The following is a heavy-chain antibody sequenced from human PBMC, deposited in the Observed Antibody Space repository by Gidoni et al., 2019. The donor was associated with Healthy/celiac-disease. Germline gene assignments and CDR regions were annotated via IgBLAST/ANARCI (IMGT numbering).Heavy chain of an antibody. J-gene: IGHJ5*02. CDR3: ALAAMVRGPFDP. Sequence: QVQLVQSGAAVKKPGSSVKVSCKASGGSFSSYAISWVRQAPGQGLELMGGIIPILGIANYAQKFQGRVTITADKSTSTAYMELSSLGSEDTAVYYCALAAMVRGPFDPWGQGTLVTVSS. CDR1: GGSFSSYA. D-gene: IGHD3-10*01. V-gene: IGHV1-69*10. CDR2: IIPILGIA.